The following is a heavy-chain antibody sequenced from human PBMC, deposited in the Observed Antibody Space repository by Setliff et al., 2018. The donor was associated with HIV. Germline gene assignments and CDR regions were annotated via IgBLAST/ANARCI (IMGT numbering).Heavy chain of an antibody. V-gene: IGHV4-30-4*01. CDR3: ARARSDWYNVRPYYFDL. J-gene: IGHJ4*02. CDR2: FMYTDIHYVNYLN. D-gene: IGHD6-19*01. Sequence: SETLSLTCAVSGASFVGDNHWSWIRQTPERGLEWIAYFMYTDIHYVNYLNYRNPSLASRLSISVDKSKNQFSLTLSSVTAADKAVYYCARARSDWYNVRPYYFDLWGQGTPVTVSS. CDR1: GASFVGDNH.